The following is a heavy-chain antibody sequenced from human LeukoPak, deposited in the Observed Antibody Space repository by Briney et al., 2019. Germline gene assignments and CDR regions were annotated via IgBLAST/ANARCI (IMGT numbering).Heavy chain of an antibody. V-gene: IGHV3-23*01. Sequence: AGGSLILSCSASGFSFSTYAMSWVRQAPGKGLEWVSGISGSGGDTYYADSVKGRFTISRDNSKNMLSLQMNSLRADDTALYYCAKEPGGGWRTIDYWGQGTLVTVSS. CDR2: ISGSGGDT. CDR1: GFSFSTYA. CDR3: AKEPGGGWRTIDY. J-gene: IGHJ4*02. D-gene: IGHD6-19*01.